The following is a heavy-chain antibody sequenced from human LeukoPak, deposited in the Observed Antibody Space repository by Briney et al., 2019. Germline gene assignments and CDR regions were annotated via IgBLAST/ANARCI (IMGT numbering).Heavy chain of an antibody. CDR1: GGSFSGYY. Sequence: PSETLSLTCAVYGGSFSGYYWSWIRQPPGKGLEWIGEINHSGSTIYNPSLKSRVTISVDTSKNQFSLKLSSVTAADTAVYYCARRRGYSYNYWGQGTLVTVSS. J-gene: IGHJ4*02. CDR2: INHSGST. D-gene: IGHD5-18*01. V-gene: IGHV4-34*01. CDR3: ARRRGYSYNY.